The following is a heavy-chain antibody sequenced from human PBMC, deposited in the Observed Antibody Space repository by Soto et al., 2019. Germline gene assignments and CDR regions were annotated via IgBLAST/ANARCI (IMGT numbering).Heavy chain of an antibody. Sequence: GASVKVSCKACGGSFSSYAISWVRQAPGQGLEWMGGIIPIFGTANYAQKFQGRVTITADESTSTAYMELSSLRSEDTAVYYCARFLVRGVMPHPDSDYWGQGTLVTVSS. CDR1: GGSFSSYA. D-gene: IGHD3-10*01. CDR2: IIPIFGTA. J-gene: IGHJ4*02. V-gene: IGHV1-69*13. CDR3: ARFLVRGVMPHPDSDY.